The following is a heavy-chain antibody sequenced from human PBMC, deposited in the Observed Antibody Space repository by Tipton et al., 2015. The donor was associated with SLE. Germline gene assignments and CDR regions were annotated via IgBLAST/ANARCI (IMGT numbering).Heavy chain of an antibody. CDR1: GYSISSGYY. D-gene: IGHD2-8*01. CDR3: ASPMLSNWYFDL. J-gene: IGHJ2*01. CDR2: ISYSGST. V-gene: IGHV4-38-2*02. Sequence: TLSLTCTVSGYSISSGYYWAWIRQPPGKGLEWIGYISYSGSTNYSPSLKSRVTISLDTSKTQFSLKLSSVTAADTAVYYCASPMLSNWYFDLWGRGTLVTVSS.